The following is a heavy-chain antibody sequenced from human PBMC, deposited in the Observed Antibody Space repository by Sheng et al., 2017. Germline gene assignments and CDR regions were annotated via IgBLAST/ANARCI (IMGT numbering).Heavy chain of an antibody. CDR2: ISYDGSNK. CDR3: AKPPFYGSGSYYNWYFDL. D-gene: IGHD3-10*01. CDR1: GFTFSSYG. J-gene: IGHJ2*01. Sequence: QVQLVESGGGVVQPGRSLRLSCAASGFTFSSYGMHWVRQAPGKGLEWVAVISYDGSNKYYADSVKGRFTISRDNSKNTLYLQMNSLRAEDTAVYYCAKPPFYGSGSYYNWYFDLWGRGTLVTVSS. V-gene: IGHV3-30*18.